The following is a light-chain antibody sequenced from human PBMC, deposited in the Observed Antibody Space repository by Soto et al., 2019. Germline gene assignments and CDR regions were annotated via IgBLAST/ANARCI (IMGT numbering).Light chain of an antibody. J-gene: IGLJ1*01. CDR1: SGDVGAYNY. CDR3: SSFTNTYSYV. Sequence: QSVLTQPASVSGSPGQSITISCTGTSGDVGAYNYVSWYQQHPGKAPRLMIYDVSNRPSGASNRFSGSMSGNTASLTISGLQAEDEADYYCSSFTNTYSYVFGTGTQLTVL. CDR2: DVS. V-gene: IGLV2-14*01.